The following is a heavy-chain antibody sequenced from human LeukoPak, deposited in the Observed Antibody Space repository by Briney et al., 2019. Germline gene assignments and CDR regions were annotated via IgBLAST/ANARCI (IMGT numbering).Heavy chain of an antibody. V-gene: IGHV3-30*04. CDR1: GFTFSSYA. CDR2: ISYDGSNK. CDR3: ARKPSSSWFNWFDP. Sequence: PGGSLRLSCAASGFTFSSYAMHWVRQAPGKGLEWMAVISYDGSNKYYADSVKGRFTISRDNSKNTLYLQMNSLRAEDTAVYYCARKPSSSWFNWFDPWGQGTLVTVSS. D-gene: IGHD6-13*01. J-gene: IGHJ5*02.